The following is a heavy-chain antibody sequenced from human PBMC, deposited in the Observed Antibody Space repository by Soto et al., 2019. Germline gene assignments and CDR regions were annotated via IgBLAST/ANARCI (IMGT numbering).Heavy chain of an antibody. J-gene: IGHJ6*04. Sequence: SETLSVTCPLSGGSIRSGGYYRSLFRRHPWKGLEWIGYIYYSGSTYYNPSLKSRVTISVDTSKNQFSLKLSSVTAADTAVYYCARNDTGYKDHLDYHGMDVWGKGTTVTIYS. CDR2: IYYSGST. CDR3: ARNDTGYKDHLDYHGMDV. CDR1: GGSIRSGGYY. D-gene: IGHD5-12*01. V-gene: IGHV4-31*03.